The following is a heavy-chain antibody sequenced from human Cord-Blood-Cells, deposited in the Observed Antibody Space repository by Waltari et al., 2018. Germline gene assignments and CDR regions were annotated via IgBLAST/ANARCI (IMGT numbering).Heavy chain of an antibody. CDR3: ARKVGHFDY. Sequence: QVQLVESGGGVVQPGRSLSLSCAASGFTFSSYGMHWVRQAPGKGLEWVAVIWYDGSNKYYADSVKGRFTISRDNSKNTLYLQMNSLRAEDTAVYYCARKVGHFDYWGQGTLVTVSS. J-gene: IGHJ4*02. CDR2: IWYDGSNK. D-gene: IGHD1-26*01. V-gene: IGHV3-33*01. CDR1: GFTFSSYG.